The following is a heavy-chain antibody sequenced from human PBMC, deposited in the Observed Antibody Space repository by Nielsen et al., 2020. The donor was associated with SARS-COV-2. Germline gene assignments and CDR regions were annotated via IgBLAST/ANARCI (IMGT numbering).Heavy chain of an antibody. D-gene: IGHD6-13*01. Sequence: GESLKISCAASGFTFRNYAMSWVRQAPGKGLEWVSSINSAGDVTYYTGSVKGRFTVSRDNSKSMVYLQMHSLRVEDSALYYCAKVAPTYIAAAAANYWGQGIVVTVFS. CDR1: GFTFRNYA. CDR3: AKVAPTYIAAAAANY. J-gene: IGHJ4*02. CDR2: INSAGDVT. V-gene: IGHV3-23*01.